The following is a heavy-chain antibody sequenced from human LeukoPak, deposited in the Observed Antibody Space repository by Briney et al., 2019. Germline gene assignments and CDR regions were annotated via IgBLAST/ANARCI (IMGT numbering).Heavy chain of an antibody. CDR2: ISGSGGST. CDR3: AKDSRAALYYYDSSGYYSR. CDR1: GFTFSSYA. Sequence: GGSLRLSCAASGFTFSSYAMSWVRQAPGKGLEWVSAISGSGGSTYYADSVKGRFTISRDNSKNTLYLQMNSLGAEDTAVYYCAKDSRAALYYYDSSGYYSRWGRGTLVTVSS. V-gene: IGHV3-23*01. D-gene: IGHD3-22*01. J-gene: IGHJ4*02.